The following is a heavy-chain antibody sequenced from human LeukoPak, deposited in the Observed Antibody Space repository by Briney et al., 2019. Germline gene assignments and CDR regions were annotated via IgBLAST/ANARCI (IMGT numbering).Heavy chain of an antibody. CDR2: IYHSGST. Sequence: SGTLSLTCGVSGGSISNTNWWTWVRQPPGKGLEWIGEIYHSGSTNYNPSLKSRVTISVDTSKNQFSLKLSSVTAADTAVYYCARDSPRRGMDVWGQGTTVTVSS. J-gene: IGHJ6*02. D-gene: IGHD5-24*01. CDR1: GGSISNTNW. V-gene: IGHV4-4*02. CDR3: ARDSPRRGMDV.